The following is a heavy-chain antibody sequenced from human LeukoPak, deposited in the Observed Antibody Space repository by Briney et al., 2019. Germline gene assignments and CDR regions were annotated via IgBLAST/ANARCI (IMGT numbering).Heavy chain of an antibody. CDR3: ARIGYSYGPLGYYYYMDV. Sequence: PGGSLRLSCAASGFTFSSYEMNWVRQAPGKGLEWVANINQDGSEKYYVDSVKGRFTISRDNAKNSLYLQMNSLRAEDTAVYYCARIGYSYGPLGYYYYMDVWGKGTTVTISS. CDR2: INQDGSEK. D-gene: IGHD5-18*01. J-gene: IGHJ6*03. V-gene: IGHV3-7*01. CDR1: GFTFSSYE.